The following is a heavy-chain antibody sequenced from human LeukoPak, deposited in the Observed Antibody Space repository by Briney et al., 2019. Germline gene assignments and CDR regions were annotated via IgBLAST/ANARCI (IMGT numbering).Heavy chain of an antibody. Sequence: GGSLRLSCGASGFTFNTYEMHWVRQAPGRGLEWVAVVSPAGDIEIYADSVRGRFTISRDNSNSIVFLQMNNLRPDDTALYYCTKDPFPGRPDFFGYWGQGTLVTVSS. J-gene: IGHJ4*02. V-gene: IGHV3-30-3*02. CDR3: TKDPFPGRPDFFGY. CDR1: GFTFNTYE. CDR2: VSPAGDIE.